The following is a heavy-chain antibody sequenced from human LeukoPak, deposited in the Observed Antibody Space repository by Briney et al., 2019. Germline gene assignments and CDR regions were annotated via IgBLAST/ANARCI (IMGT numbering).Heavy chain of an antibody. CDR3: ARDLGYCSSTSCATRAFDI. CDR1: GYSISSGYY. Sequence: SETLSLTCTVSGYSISSGYYWGWIRQPPGKGPEWIGSIYHSGSTYYNPSLKSRVTISVDRSKNQFSLKLSSVTAADTAVYYCARDLGYCSSTSCATRAFDIWGQGTMVTVSS. J-gene: IGHJ3*02. D-gene: IGHD2-2*01. V-gene: IGHV4-38-2*02. CDR2: IYHSGST.